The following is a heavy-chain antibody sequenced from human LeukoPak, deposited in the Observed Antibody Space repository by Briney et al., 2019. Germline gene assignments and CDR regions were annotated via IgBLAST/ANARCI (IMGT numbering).Heavy chain of an antibody. CDR1: GFTVNRDY. CDR3: TRGSPTVSAGYN. Sequence: GESLRLSCAASGFTVNRDYMSWVRQSPGKGPEWVSVVYTDGRTFYADSVKGRFTISRDDSKNTVFLQMNSLRAEDTAIYFCTRGSPTVSAGYNWGRGTVVTVSS. V-gene: IGHV3-53*01. J-gene: IGHJ4*02. CDR2: VYTDGRT. D-gene: IGHD1-1*01.